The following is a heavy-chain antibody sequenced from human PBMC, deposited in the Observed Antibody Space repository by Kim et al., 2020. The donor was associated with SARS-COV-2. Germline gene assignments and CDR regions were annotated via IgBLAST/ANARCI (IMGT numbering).Heavy chain of an antibody. CDR2: ISYDGSIK. J-gene: IGHJ3*01. CDR1: GFTFNNYA. Sequence: GGSLRLSCGASGFTFNNYAMHWVRQAPGKGLEWVAVISYDGSIKYYADSVKGQFTVSRDSSHNTLYLQMRSLRPEATALYYCAKSNGFFCFGEGLNVFD. D-gene: IGHD3-10*01. V-gene: IGHV3-30*18. CDR3: AKSNGFFCFGEGLNVFD.